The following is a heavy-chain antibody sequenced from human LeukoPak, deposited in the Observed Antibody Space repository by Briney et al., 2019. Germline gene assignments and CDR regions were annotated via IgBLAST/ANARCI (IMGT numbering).Heavy chain of an antibody. V-gene: IGHV1-58*02. J-gene: IGHJ5*02. CDR1: GYTFTTSA. CDR3: ARQGSDESSGYLNWFDP. Sequence: SVKVSCKASGYTFTTSAMQWVRQARGQRLEWIGWIVVDTGYTNYAQTFQERLTITRDMSTSTAYMDLSSLRSEDTAVYYCARQGSDESSGYLNWFDPWGQGTLVNVSS. D-gene: IGHD3-22*01. CDR2: IVVDTGYT.